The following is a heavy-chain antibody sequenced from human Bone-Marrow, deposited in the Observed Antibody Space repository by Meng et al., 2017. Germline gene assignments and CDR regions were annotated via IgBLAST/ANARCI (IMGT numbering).Heavy chain of an antibody. Sequence: GESLKISCAASGFTFSNAWMSWVRQAPGKGLEWVGRIKSKTDGGTTDYAAPEKGRFTISRDDSKTTLYLQMNSLKTEDTAVYYCTRADYGGKGVWGQGTLVTVSS. CDR2: IKSKTDGGTT. CDR1: GFTFSNAW. CDR3: TRADYGGKGV. D-gene: IGHD4-23*01. J-gene: IGHJ4*02. V-gene: IGHV3-15*01.